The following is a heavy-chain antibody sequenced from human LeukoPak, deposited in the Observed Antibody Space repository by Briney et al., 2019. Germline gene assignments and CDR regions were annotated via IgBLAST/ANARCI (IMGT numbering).Heavy chain of an antibody. CDR2: ITGGGGGT. Sequence: GGSLRLSCAASGFTFSSYDMSWVRHPSGKGLEWVSSITGGGGGTYYADSVKGRFTISRDNSKNTLFLQMSSLRAEDTAVYYCAKGGNYGGTLTFDYWGQGTLVTVSS. J-gene: IGHJ4*02. CDR3: AKGGNYGGTLTFDY. CDR1: GFTFSSYD. D-gene: IGHD4-23*01. V-gene: IGHV3-23*01.